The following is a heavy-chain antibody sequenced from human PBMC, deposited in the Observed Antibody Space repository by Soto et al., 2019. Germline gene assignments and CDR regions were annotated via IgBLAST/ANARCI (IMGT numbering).Heavy chain of an antibody. V-gene: IGHV1-8*01. J-gene: IGHJ4*02. Sequence: QVQLVQSGAEVKKPGASVKVSCKASGCTFTSYDINWVRQATGQGLERMGWMNPNSGNTGYAQKFQGRVTMTRNTSINTAYMELSSLRSEDTAVYYCARVNEWLGALEYWGQGTLVTVSS. CDR1: GCTFTSYD. D-gene: IGHD6-19*01. CDR2: MNPNSGNT. CDR3: ARVNEWLGALEY.